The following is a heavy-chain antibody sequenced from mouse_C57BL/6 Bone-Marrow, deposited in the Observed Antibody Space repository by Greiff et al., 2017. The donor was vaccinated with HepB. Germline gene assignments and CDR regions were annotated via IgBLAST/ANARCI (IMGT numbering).Heavy chain of an antibody. V-gene: IGHV14-2*01. CDR3: ALSTVVSRCCYFYF. CDR1: GFNIKDYY. D-gene: IGHD1-1*01. J-gene: IGHJ1*03. Sequence: VQLQQSGAELVKPGASVKLSCTASGFNIKDYYMHWVKQRTEQGLEWIGRIDPEDGDTKYAPKFQGKATITADTSSNTAYLQLSSLTSEDTAVEYGALSTVVSRCCYFYFWGTGTTATVTS. CDR2: IDPEDGDT.